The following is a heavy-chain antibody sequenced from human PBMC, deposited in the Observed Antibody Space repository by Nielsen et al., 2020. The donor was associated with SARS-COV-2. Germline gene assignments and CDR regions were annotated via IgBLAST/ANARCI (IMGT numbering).Heavy chain of an antibody. Sequence: ASVKVSCKASGYTFTGDYMHWVRQAPGQGLEWMGWINPNSGGTNYAQKFQGWVTMTRDTSISTAYMELSRLRSDDTAVYYCARGGRAAAVPYYYGMDVWGQGTTVTVSS. CDR1: GYTFTGDY. CDR2: INPNSGGT. CDR3: ARGGRAAAVPYYYGMDV. D-gene: IGHD6-13*01. J-gene: IGHJ6*02. V-gene: IGHV1-2*04.